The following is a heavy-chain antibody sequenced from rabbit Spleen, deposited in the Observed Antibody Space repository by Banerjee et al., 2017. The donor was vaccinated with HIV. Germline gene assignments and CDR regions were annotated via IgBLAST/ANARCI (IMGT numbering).Heavy chain of an antibody. J-gene: IGHJ4*01. D-gene: IGHD6-1*01. CDR2: IYGPDGTT. CDR1: GFSFSSNYY. V-gene: IGHV1S45*01. CDR3: ARGAGYVDAGYAYFAL. Sequence: QEQLVESGGGLVQPGGSLKLSCKASGFSFSSNYYGCWVRQAPGKGLEWIACIYGPDGTTYYANWAKGRFTISKTSSTTMTLQMTGLTAADTATYFCARGAGYVDAGYAYFALWGPGTLVTVS.